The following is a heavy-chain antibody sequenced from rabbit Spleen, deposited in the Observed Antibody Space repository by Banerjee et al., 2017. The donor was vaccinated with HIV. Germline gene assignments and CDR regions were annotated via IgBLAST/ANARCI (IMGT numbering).Heavy chain of an antibody. V-gene: IGHV1S45*01. CDR3: ARGTGTAGDGCSL. J-gene: IGHJ4*01. CDR2: IEVRGSGT. Sequence: QEQLVESGGGLVKPGASLTLTCKASGFPFSNKAVMCWVRQAPGKGLEWIGCIEVRGSGTAYASWAKGRFIISKTSSTTVTLQMTSLTAADTATYFCARGTGTAGDGCSLWGPGTLVTVS. CDR1: GFPFSNKAV. D-gene: IGHD7-1*01.